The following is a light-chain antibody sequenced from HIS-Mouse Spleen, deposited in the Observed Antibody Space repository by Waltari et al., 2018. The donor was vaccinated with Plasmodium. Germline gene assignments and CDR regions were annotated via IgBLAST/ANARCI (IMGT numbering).Light chain of an antibody. CDR1: PSVLFSSNNKNY. CDR2: WAS. Sequence: DIVMTQSPDSLAVSLGERATINCKSSPSVLFSSNNKNYLAWYQQKPGQPPKLLIYWASTRESGVPDRFSGSGSGTDFTLKISRVEAEDVGVYYCMQGTHWPPLTFGGGTKVEIK. CDR3: MQGTHWPPLT. V-gene: IGKV4-1*01. J-gene: IGKJ4*01.